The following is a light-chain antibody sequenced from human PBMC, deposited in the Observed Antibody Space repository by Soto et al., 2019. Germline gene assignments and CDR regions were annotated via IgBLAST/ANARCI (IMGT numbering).Light chain of an antibody. CDR3: KQYNSYS. CDR1: QTISSW. V-gene: IGKV1-5*01. J-gene: IGKJ1*01. Sequence: DIQMTQSPSTLSGSVEDRVNITCRASQTISSWLAWYQQKPGTAPKLLIYHASTLESGVPSRFSGSGSGTEFTLTISSLQPDDFATYYCKQYNSYSFGQGTKVDI. CDR2: HAS.